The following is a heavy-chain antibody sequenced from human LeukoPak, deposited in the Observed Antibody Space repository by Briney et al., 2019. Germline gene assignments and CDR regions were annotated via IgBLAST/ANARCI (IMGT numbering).Heavy chain of an antibody. D-gene: IGHD6-6*01. CDR2: IYHSGST. CDR3: ARDGSSDAFDI. Sequence: TSETLSLTCTVSGYSISSGYYWGWIRQPPGKGLERIGNIYHSGSTYYNPSLKSRVTMSVDTPKNQFSLKLSSVTAADTAVYYCARDGSSDAFDIWGQGTMVTVSS. V-gene: IGHV4-38-2*02. J-gene: IGHJ3*02. CDR1: GYSISSGYY.